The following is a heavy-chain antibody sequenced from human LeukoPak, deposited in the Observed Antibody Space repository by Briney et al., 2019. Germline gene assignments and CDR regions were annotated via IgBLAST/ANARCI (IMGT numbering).Heavy chain of an antibody. CDR1: GFTFSSYS. V-gene: IGHV3-21*01. Sequence: GGSLRLSCAASGFTFSSYSMNWVRQAPGKGLEWVSSISSSSSYIYYADSVKGRFTISRDNAKDSLYLQMNSLRAEDTAVYYCARGVEPHYLDYWGQGTLVTVSS. J-gene: IGHJ4*02. CDR3: ARGVEPHYLDY. D-gene: IGHD1-1*01. CDR2: ISSSSSYI.